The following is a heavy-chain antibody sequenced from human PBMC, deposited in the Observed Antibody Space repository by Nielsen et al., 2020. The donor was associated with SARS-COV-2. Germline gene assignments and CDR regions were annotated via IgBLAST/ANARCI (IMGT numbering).Heavy chain of an antibody. J-gene: IGHJ5*02. V-gene: IGHV3-13*04. Sequence: GESLKISCAASRFTFRNYDMRWVRQATGKGLEWVSAIGTAGDTYYPGSVKGRFTISRENAKNSLYLQMNSLRAGDTAVYYCARGATLYGSGSYSSWFDPWGQGTLVTVSS. CDR2: IGTAGDT. D-gene: IGHD3-10*01. CDR1: RFTFRNYD. CDR3: ARGATLYGSGSYSSWFDP.